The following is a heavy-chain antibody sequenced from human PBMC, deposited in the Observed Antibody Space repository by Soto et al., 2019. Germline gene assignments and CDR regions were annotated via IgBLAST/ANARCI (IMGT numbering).Heavy chain of an antibody. CDR2: TSYARTDK. D-gene: IGHD4-17*01. CDR3: ARGLFGDFVPYYYGMDV. Sequence: QEQLVESGGGVAQPGTSLRLSCAASGFTLGSYAVHWVRQAPGKGLEWVAVTSYARTDKYYADSVKGRFSISSDNSKNTLDLHMNSLRPEDTAVYYCARGLFGDFVPYYYGMDVWGQGTTVTVSS. V-gene: IGHV3-30-3*01. J-gene: IGHJ6*02. CDR1: GFTLGSYA.